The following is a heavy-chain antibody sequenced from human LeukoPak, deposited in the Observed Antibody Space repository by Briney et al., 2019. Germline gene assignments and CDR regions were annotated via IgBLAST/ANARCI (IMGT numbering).Heavy chain of an antibody. Sequence: ASVKVSCKASGYTFTSYGISWVRQAPGQGLEWMGWISAYNGNTNYAQKLQGRVTMTTDTSTSTAYMELRSLRSDDTAVYYCARDRTLQSRDAFDIWGQGTMVTVSS. J-gene: IGHJ3*02. CDR2: ISAYNGNT. D-gene: IGHD4-11*01. V-gene: IGHV1-18*01. CDR3: ARDRTLQSRDAFDI. CDR1: GYTFTSYG.